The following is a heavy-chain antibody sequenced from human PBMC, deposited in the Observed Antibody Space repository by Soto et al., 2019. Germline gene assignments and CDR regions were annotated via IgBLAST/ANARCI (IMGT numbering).Heavy chain of an antibody. CDR2: IIPIFGTA. V-gene: IGHV1-69*01. CDR1: GGTFSSYA. J-gene: IGHJ4*02. D-gene: IGHD3-22*01. CDR3: ARRLDYYDSSGYHHHSYFDY. Sequence: QVQLVQSGAEVKKPGSSVKVSCKASGGTFSSYAISWVRQAPGQGLEWMGGIIPIFGTANYAQKFQGRVTITADESTSTAYMERSSLRSEDTAVYYCARRLDYYDSSGYHHHSYFDYWGQGTLVTVSS.